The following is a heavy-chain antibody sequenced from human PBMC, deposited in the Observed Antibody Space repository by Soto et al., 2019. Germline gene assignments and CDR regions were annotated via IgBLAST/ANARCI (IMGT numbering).Heavy chain of an antibody. CDR2: IWYDGGDK. CDR3: ARDNSHSGTTTGWFDP. J-gene: IGHJ5*02. V-gene: IGHV3-33*01. Sequence: GGSLRLSCAASGFTFSSYGMHWVRQAPGKGLEWVAVIWYDGGDKYYADSVKGRFAISRDNSKNTLYLQMNSLRAEDTAMYYCARDNSHSGTTTGWFDPWGQGTPVTVSS. D-gene: IGHD2-2*01. CDR1: GFTFSSYG.